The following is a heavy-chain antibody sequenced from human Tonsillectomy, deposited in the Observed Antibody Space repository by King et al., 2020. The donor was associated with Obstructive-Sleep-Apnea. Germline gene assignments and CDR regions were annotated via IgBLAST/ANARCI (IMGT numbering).Heavy chain of an antibody. J-gene: IGHJ4*02. CDR2: ISSSSSYI. Sequence: VQLVESGGGLVKPGGSLRLSCAASGFTFSSYSMNWVRQAPGKGLEWVSSISSSSSYIYYADPVKGRFTISRDNAKNSLYLQMNSLRAEDTAVYYCARGQHVDIVATSVDYWGQGTLVTVSS. V-gene: IGHV3-21*01. CDR1: GFTFSSYS. CDR3: ARGQHVDIVATSVDY. D-gene: IGHD5-12*01.